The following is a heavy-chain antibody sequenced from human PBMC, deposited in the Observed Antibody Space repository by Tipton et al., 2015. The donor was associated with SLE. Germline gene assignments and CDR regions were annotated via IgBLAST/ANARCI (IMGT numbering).Heavy chain of an antibody. D-gene: IGHD6-6*01. CDR2: INHSGST. CDR1: GGSFSGYY. Sequence: LRLSCAVYGGSFSGYYSSWIRQPPGKGLEWIGEINHSGSTNYNPSLKSRVTISVDTSKNQFSLKLSSVTAADTAVYYCAGQLVLDYYGMDVWDQGTTVTVSS. V-gene: IGHV4-34*01. CDR3: AGQLVLDYYGMDV. J-gene: IGHJ6*02.